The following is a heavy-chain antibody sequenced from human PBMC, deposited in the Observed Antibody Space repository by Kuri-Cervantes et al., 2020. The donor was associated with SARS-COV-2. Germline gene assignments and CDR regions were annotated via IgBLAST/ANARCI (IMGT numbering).Heavy chain of an antibody. CDR1: GYTFTGYY. D-gene: IGHD2-15*01. V-gene: IGHV1-2*06. Sequence: ASVKVSCKASGYTFTGYYMHWVRQAPGQGLEWMGRINPNSGGTNYAQKFQGRVTMTRDTSISTAYMELSRLRSDDTAVYCCARDLYRHRRYIVVVVAEPQLPSVWGQGTLVTVSS. J-gene: IGHJ4*02. CDR2: INPNSGGT. CDR3: ARDLYRHRRYIVVVVAEPQLPSV.